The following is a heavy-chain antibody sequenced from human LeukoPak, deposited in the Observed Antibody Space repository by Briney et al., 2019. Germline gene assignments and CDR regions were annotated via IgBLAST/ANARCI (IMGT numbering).Heavy chain of an antibody. V-gene: IGHV3-30*03. Sequence: PGGSLTLSCAASGFTFSTYGMHWVRQAPGKGLEWVAVISYDGSNKYYADSVKGRFTISRDISKNTLYLQMNSLRAEDTAVYYCVPPYDAFDTWGQGTMVTVSS. CDR1: GFTFSTYG. CDR3: VPPYDAFDT. J-gene: IGHJ3*02. CDR2: ISYDGSNK.